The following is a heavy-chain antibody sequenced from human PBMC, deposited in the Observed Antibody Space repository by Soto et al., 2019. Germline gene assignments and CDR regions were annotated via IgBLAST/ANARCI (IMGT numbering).Heavy chain of an antibody. CDR2: FSAGGRA. CDR1: GFSFSSYA. Sequence: QLLESGGGLVQPGGSLRLSCAASGFSFSSYALSWVRQAPGKGLEWVSTFSAGGRAYYADSAKGRFTIVKDTSKNTWRLKASSQRDEDTVVYYCATESMPQRYGDTLFDYWGQGTRVTVSS. V-gene: IGHV3-23*01. D-gene: IGHD4-17*01. CDR3: ATESMPQRYGDTLFDY. J-gene: IGHJ4*02.